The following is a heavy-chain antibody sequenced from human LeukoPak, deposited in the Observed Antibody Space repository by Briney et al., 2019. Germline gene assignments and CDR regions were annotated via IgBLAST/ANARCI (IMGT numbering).Heavy chain of an antibody. J-gene: IGHJ3*02. V-gene: IGHV3-33*06. CDR2: IWYDGSNK. CDR3: AKATCSGAGCFSNSRDAFDI. CDR1: GIIFSDFG. D-gene: IGHD2-15*01. Sequence: GGSLRLSCAASGIIFSDFGMHWVRQAPGKGLEWMAIIWYDGSNKYYADSVKGRFTISRDNSQNTMYLQMNSLRVEDTAVYYCAKATCSGAGCFSNSRDAFDIWGQGTMVTVSS.